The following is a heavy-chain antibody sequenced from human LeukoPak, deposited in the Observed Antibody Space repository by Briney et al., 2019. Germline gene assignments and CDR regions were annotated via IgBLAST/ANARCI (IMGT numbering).Heavy chain of an antibody. Sequence: SETLSLTCAVYGGSFSGYYWSWIRQPPGKGLEWIGEINHSGSTNYNPSLKSRVTISVDTSKNQFSLKLSSVTAADTAVYYCARESQLAFYYYYYYMDVWGKGITVTVSS. CDR1: GGSFSGYY. CDR3: ARESQLAFYYYYYYMDV. J-gene: IGHJ6*03. V-gene: IGHV4-34*01. CDR2: INHSGST. D-gene: IGHD6-6*01.